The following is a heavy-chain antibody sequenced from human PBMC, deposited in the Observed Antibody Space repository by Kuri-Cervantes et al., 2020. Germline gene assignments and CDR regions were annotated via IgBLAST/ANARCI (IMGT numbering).Heavy chain of an antibody. V-gene: IGHV4-34*01. CDR2: INHSGST. Sequence: GSLRLSCAIYGGSFSGYYWSWIRQPPGKGLEWIGEINHSGSTNYNPSLKSRVTISVDTSKNQFSLKLSSVTAADTAVYYCASMGKGGSLAYWGQGTLVTVFS. CDR1: GGSFSGYY. CDR3: ASMGKGGSLAY. J-gene: IGHJ4*02. D-gene: IGHD1-26*01.